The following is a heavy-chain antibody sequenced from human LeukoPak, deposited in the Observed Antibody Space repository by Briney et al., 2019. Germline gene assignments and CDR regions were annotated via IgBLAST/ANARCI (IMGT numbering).Heavy chain of an antibody. CDR3: AKELGYCSSTSCRERYYYYYGMDV. CDR2: ISGSGGST. V-gene: IGHV3-23*01. J-gene: IGHJ6*02. D-gene: IGHD2-2*01. CDR1: GFTFSNYA. Sequence: PGGSLRLSCAASGFTFSNYAMSWVRQAPGKGLEWVSAISGSGGSTYYADSVKGRFTISRDNSKNTLYLQMNSLRAEDTAVYYCAKELGYCSSTSCRERYYYYYGMDVWGQGTTVTVSS.